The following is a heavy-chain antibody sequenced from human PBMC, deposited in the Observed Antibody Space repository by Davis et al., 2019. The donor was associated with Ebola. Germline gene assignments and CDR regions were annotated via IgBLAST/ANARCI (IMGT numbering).Heavy chain of an antibody. V-gene: IGHV4-34*01. J-gene: IGHJ3*02. CDR3: ARLEYYDFWSGYSASLGAFDI. CDR1: GGSFSGYY. Sequence: PSETLSLTCAVYGGSFSGYYWSWIRQPPGKGLEWIGEINHSGSTNYNPSLKSRVTISVDTSKNQFALKLSSVTAADTAVYYCARLEYYDFWSGYSASLGAFDIWGQGTMVTVSS. D-gene: IGHD3-3*01. CDR2: INHSGST.